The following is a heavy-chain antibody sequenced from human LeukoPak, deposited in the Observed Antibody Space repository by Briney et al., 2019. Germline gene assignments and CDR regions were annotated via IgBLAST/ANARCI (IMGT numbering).Heavy chain of an antibody. CDR3: ARVPYYYDSSGYYYAFDY. CDR1: GGTFSSYA. Sequence: GASVKVSCKASGGTFSSYAISWVRQAPGQGREWMGRIIPILGIANYAQKFQGRVTITADKSTSTAYMELSSLRSEDTAVYYCARVPYYYDSSGYYYAFDYWGQGTLVTVSS. V-gene: IGHV1-69*04. CDR2: IIPILGIA. D-gene: IGHD3-22*01. J-gene: IGHJ4*02.